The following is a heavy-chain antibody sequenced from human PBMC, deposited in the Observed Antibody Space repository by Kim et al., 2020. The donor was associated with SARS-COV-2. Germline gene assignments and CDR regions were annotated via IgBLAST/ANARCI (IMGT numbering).Heavy chain of an antibody. CDR2: IDDSGST. V-gene: IGHV4-31*03. CDR1: GGSISSCAFY. CDR3: ASAWWYRSGCPLDY. Sequence: SETLSLTCTVSGGSISSCAFYWSWIRQHPGNGLEWIVYIDDSGSTYYNPSLKSRATISVDTSKNPFSLKPSSCADADTAGYYCASAWWYRSGCPLDYWG. D-gene: IGHD2-15*01. J-gene: IGHJ4*01.